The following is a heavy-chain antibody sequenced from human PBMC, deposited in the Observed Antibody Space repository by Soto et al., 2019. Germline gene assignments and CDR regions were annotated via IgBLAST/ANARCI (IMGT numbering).Heavy chain of an antibody. CDR1: GFTFSSYA. J-gene: IGHJ6*02. CDR3: ARDVLGGRYSLEG. CDR2: ISSNGGST. Sequence: EVQLVESGGGLVQPGGSLRLSCAASGFTFSSYAMHWVRQAPGEGLEYVSAISSNGGSTYYANSVKGRFTISSDKSKNRLYLQMGSLRAEDMAVYYCARDVLGGRYSLEGWGQGTTVTVSS. V-gene: IGHV3-64*01. D-gene: IGHD1-26*01.